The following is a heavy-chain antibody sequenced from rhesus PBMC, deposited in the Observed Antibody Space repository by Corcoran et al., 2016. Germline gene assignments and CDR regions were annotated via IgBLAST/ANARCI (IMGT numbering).Heavy chain of an antibody. J-gene: IGHJ2*01. CDR3: ARDLLAAGWYFDL. Sequence: QVQLQESGPGLVKPSETLSLTCTVSGASIRNNWWSWFRQPPGKGLEWIGDINGNGGRTNCNPSHKCRVTISQDASKNEFSRNLKSVTAADTAVYYCARDLLAAGWYFDLWGPGTPITISS. CDR1: GASIRNNW. CDR2: INGNGGRT. D-gene: IGHD6-13*01. V-gene: IGHV4-80*01.